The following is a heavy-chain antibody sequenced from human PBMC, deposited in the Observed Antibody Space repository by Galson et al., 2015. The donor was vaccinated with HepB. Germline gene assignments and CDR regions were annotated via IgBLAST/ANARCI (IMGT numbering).Heavy chain of an antibody. CDR1: GFTFSSYG. J-gene: IGHJ4*02. Sequence: SLRLSCAASGFTFSSYGMHWVRQAPGKGLEWVAVIWYDGSNKYYADSVKGRFTISRDNSKNTLYLQMNSLRAEDTAVYYCARSFYYYDSSGYLSLGYWGQGTLVPVSS. D-gene: IGHD3-22*01. V-gene: IGHV3-33*01. CDR2: IWYDGSNK. CDR3: ARSFYYYDSSGYLSLGY.